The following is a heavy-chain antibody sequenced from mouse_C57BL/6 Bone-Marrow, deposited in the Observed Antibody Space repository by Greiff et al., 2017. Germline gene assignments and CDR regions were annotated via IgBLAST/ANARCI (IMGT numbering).Heavy chain of an antibody. D-gene: IGHD2-1*01. CDR1: GYAFSSSW. V-gene: IGHV1-82*01. Sequence: QVQLQQSGPELVKPGASVKISCKASGYAFSSSWMNWVKQRPGKGLEWIGRIYPGDGDTNYNGKFKGKATLTADKSSSTAYMQLSSLTSEDSAVYICARSIYYGNYLYAMDYWGQGTSVTVSS. J-gene: IGHJ4*01. CDR3: ARSIYYGNYLYAMDY. CDR2: IYPGDGDT.